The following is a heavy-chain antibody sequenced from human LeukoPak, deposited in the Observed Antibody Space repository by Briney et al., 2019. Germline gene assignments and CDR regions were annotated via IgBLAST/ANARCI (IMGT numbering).Heavy chain of an antibody. D-gene: IGHD3-10*01. Sequence: PSETLSLTCTVSGGSIRSSSYYWGWIRQPPGKGLEWIASIYYSGNTYYNPSLKSRVTISVDTSKNQFSLKLSSVTAADTAVYYCARDLEGGSYLLVNWGQGTLVTVSS. CDR1: GGSIRSSSYY. J-gene: IGHJ4*02. CDR3: ARDLEGGSYLLVN. V-gene: IGHV4-39*07. CDR2: IYYSGNT.